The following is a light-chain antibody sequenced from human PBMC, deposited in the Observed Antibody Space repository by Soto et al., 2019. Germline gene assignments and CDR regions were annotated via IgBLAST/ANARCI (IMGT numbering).Light chain of an antibody. Sequence: EVLMTQSPATLSLSPGERATLSCWASETVATNVAWYQQKPGQAPRLLISGASTRAAGVSDRFRGSGSDTEFTLTISSLQPEDFATYYCQQSYSTHWTFGQGTKVEIK. CDR1: ETVATN. J-gene: IGKJ1*01. CDR2: GAS. V-gene: IGKV3-15*01. CDR3: QQSYSTHWT.